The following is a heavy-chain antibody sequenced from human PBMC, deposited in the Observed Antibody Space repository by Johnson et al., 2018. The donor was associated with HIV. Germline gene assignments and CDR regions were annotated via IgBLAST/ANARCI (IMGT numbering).Heavy chain of an antibody. J-gene: IGHJ3*02. CDR3: TTDENCGGDCYSGDAFDI. V-gene: IGHV3-15*01. Sequence: EVQLVESGGGLVKPGGSLRLSCAASGFIFNNAWMSWVRQAPGKGLEWVGSIKSKTDGGTTDYAAPVKGRFTISRDDSKTTLYLQMNSLKTEDTAVDYCTTDENCGGDCYSGDAFDIWGQGTMVTVSS. CDR2: IKSKTDGGTT. D-gene: IGHD2-21*01. CDR1: GFIFNNAW.